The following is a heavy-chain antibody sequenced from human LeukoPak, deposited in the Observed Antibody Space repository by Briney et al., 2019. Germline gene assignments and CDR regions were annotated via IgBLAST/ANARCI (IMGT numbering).Heavy chain of an antibody. Sequence: GGSLRLSCAASGFTFSDYYMSWIRQAPGKGLEWISYISSSGSTIYYADSVKGRFTISRATTKNSLYLQMNSLRAEDTAVYYCARDSGGILDYFDYWGQGNLVTVSS. CDR1: GFTFSDYY. CDR3: ARDSGGILDYFDY. V-gene: IGHV3-11*01. J-gene: IGHJ4*02. D-gene: IGHD3-16*01. CDR2: ISSSGSTI.